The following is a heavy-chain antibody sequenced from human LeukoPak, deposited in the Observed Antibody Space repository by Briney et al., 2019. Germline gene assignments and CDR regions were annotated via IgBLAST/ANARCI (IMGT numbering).Heavy chain of an antibody. Sequence: ASVQVSLQESGYTRTRYGISWVRQAPRQRLEWMGRISAYTNYAQKLQGRVTMTTHTSTSTAYMELRSLRSDDAAVYYCARGGSGSRGPFDYWGQGTLVTVSS. V-gene: IGHV1-18*04. CDR2: ISAYT. CDR3: ARGGSGSRGPFDY. D-gene: IGHD3-10*01. CDR1: GYTRTRYG. J-gene: IGHJ4*02.